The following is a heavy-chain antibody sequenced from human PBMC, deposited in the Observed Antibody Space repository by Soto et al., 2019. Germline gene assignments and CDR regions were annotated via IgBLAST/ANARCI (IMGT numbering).Heavy chain of an antibody. J-gene: IGHJ5*02. D-gene: IGHD2-21*02. Sequence: GSLRLSCAVSGFTFSDYYMSWIRQAPGKGLEWVAYISGSGTYTNYADSVKGRFTISRDNAKNSLYLQMNSLRDEDTAVYYCASGGAYCGGDCYSAENWFDPWGQGTLVTVSS. V-gene: IGHV3-11*06. CDR3: ASGGAYCGGDCYSAENWFDP. CDR1: GFTFSDYY. CDR2: ISGSGTYT.